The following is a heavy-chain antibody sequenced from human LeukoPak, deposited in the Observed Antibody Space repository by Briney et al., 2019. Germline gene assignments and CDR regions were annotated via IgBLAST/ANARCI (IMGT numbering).Heavy chain of an antibody. Sequence: GASVKVSCKASGYTFTGYYVHWVRRAPGQGLEWMGWINPNSGGTNYAKKFQGRVTMTRETSISTAYMELSRLRSDDTAVYYCVLATMVRGALDYWGQGTLVTVSS. CDR3: VLATMVRGALDY. V-gene: IGHV1-2*02. CDR1: GYTFTGYY. J-gene: IGHJ4*02. CDR2: INPNSGGT. D-gene: IGHD3-10*01.